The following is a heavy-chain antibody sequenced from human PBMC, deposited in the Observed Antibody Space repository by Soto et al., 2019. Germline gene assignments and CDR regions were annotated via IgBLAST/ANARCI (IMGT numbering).Heavy chain of an antibody. CDR3: ARDPIRFLEWSNQDV. D-gene: IGHD3-3*01. CDR2: INAGNGNT. V-gene: IGHV1-3*01. CDR1: GYTFTSYA. J-gene: IGHJ6*02. Sequence: ASVKVSCKASGYTFTSYAMHWVRQAPGQRLEWMGWINAGNGNTKYSQKFQGRVTITRDTSASTAYMGLSSLRSEDTAVYYCARDPIRFLEWSNQDVWGQGTTVTVSS.